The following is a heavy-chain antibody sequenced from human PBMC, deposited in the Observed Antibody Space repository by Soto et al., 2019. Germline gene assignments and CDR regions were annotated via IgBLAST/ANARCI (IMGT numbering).Heavy chain of an antibody. V-gene: IGHV3-48*02. CDR1: GFDFSNYI. CDR2: ISGSSTTI. J-gene: IGHJ4*02. Sequence: EVQLVESGGGLVHPWGSLRLSCAASGFDFSNYIMNWVRQAPGKGLEWISYISGSSTTILYADSVKGRFTVSRDNAKNSLYLQMNSLRDEDTAVYYCARLGAYWGQGTLVTVSS. CDR3: ARLGAY.